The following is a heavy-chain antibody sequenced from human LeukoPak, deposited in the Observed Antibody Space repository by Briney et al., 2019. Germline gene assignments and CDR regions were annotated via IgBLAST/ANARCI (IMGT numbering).Heavy chain of an antibody. CDR2: ISSSSTYI. J-gene: IGHJ3*02. Sequence: GGSLRLSCVASGFTFSSYSMNWVRQPPGKGLEWVSSISSSSTYIFYADSVRGRFTISRDNAKNSLYLQMNSLRVEDTALYYCARKEGISEYSSPEGFDIWGQGTMVTVSS. D-gene: IGHD2-15*01. V-gene: IGHV3-21*01. CDR3: ARKEGISEYSSPEGFDI. CDR1: GFTFSSYS.